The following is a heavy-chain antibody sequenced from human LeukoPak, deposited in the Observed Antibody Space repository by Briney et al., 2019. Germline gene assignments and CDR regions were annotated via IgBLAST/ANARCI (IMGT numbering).Heavy chain of an antibody. CDR1: GGTFSSYA. CDR2: IIPIFGTA. J-gene: IGHJ6*02. Sequence: ASVKVSCKASGGTFSSYAISWVRLAPGQGLEWMGGIIPIFGTANYAQKLQGRVTITADESTSTAYMELSSLRSEDTAVYYCARDRDLYYDILTGYYTDYYYGMDVWGQGTTVTVSS. CDR3: ARDRDLYYDILTGYYTDYYYGMDV. D-gene: IGHD3-9*01. V-gene: IGHV1-69*13.